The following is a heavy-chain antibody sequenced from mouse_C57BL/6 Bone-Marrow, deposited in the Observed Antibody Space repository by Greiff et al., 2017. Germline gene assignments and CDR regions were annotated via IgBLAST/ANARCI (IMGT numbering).Heavy chain of an antibody. CDR3: ANSSSLWYFDV. CDR1: GYTFTSYW. V-gene: IGHV1-74*01. Sequence: QVQLQQPGAELVKPGASVKVSCKASGYTFTSYWMHWVKQRPGQGLEWIGRIHPSDSDTNSNQKFKGKATLTVYKSSSTAYMQLSSLTSEDSAVYYCANSSSLWYFDVWGTGTTVTVSS. D-gene: IGHD1-1*01. CDR2: IHPSDSDT. J-gene: IGHJ1*03.